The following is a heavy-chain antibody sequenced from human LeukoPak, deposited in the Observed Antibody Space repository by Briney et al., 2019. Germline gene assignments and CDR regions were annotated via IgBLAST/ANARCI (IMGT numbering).Heavy chain of an antibody. V-gene: IGHV4-59*01. J-gene: IGHJ4*02. CDR2: IYYSGST. CDR1: GGSISSYY. CDR3: ARVSYGDYGFPGWYFDY. Sequence: SETLSLTCTVSGGSISSYYWSWTRQPPGKGLEWIGYIYYSGSTNYNPSLKSRVTISVDTSKNQFSLKLSSVTAADTAVYYCARVSYGDYGFPGWYFDYWGQGTLVTVSS. D-gene: IGHD4-17*01.